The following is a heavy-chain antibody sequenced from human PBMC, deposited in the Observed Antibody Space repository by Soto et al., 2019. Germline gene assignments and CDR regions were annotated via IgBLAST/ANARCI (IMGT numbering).Heavy chain of an antibody. D-gene: IGHD3-10*01. CDR2: IYHSGST. CDR1: GGSINSRYW. J-gene: IGHJ4*02. V-gene: IGHV4-4*02. CDR3: ARDQNGSGNYYTRYFDY. Sequence: SETLFLTCAVSGGSINSRYWWSWVRQSPGKGLEWIGEIYHSGSTNYNPSLKNRVTISVDKSKNQFSLNLSSVTAADTAVYYCARDQNGSGNYYTRYFDYWGQGTLVTSPQ.